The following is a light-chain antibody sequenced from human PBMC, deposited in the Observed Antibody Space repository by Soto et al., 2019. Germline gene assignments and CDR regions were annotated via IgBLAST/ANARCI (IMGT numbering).Light chain of an antibody. CDR2: GAS. J-gene: IGKJ4*01. CDR1: QSVHSN. Sequence: EIVMTQSPATLSLSPGETATLSCRASQSVHSNLAWFQQHPGQAPRLLIYGASSRATGIPVRFSGSGSGTEVTLTSSSLQPEDFAVYYCQQYTDWPWGTFGGGTKVGIK. V-gene: IGKV3-15*01. CDR3: QQYTDWPWGT.